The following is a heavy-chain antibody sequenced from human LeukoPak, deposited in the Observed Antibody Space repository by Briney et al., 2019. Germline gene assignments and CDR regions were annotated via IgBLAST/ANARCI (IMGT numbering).Heavy chain of an antibody. CDR3: AASVGATNWYFDL. D-gene: IGHD1-26*01. J-gene: IGHJ2*01. Sequence: SAKVSCKASGFTFTSSAMQWVRQARGQRLEWIGWIVVGSGNTNYAQKFQERVTITRDMSTSTAYMELSSLRSEDTAVYYCAASVGATNWYFDLWGRGTLVTVSS. CDR2: IVVGSGNT. CDR1: GFTFTSSA. V-gene: IGHV1-58*02.